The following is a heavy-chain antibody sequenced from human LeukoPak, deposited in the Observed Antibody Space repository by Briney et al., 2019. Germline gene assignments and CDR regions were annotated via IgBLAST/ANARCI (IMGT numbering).Heavy chain of an antibody. CDR1: GFTFTSYS. V-gene: IGHV3-23*01. CDR2: ISGSAGST. CDR3: AKVRYVGYYFDC. D-gene: IGHD1-1*01. J-gene: IGHJ4*02. Sequence: GGSLRLSCAASGFTFTSYSMTWVRQAPGKGLEWVSGISGSAGSTYYADSVKGRFTISRDNSNNTLYLQMNGLRAEDTAIYYCAKVRYVGYYFDCWGQGTLVTVSS.